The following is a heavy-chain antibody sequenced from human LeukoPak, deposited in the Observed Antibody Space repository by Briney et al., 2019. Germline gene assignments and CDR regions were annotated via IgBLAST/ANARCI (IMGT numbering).Heavy chain of an antibody. CDR2: IKQDGSEK. Sequence: GGSLRLSCAASGFTFSSYWMSWVRQAPGRGLEWVANIKQDGSEKYYVDSVKGRFTISRDNAKNSLYLQMNSLRAEDTAVYYCARDGYYYDSSGHSDWGQGTLVTVSS. CDR3: ARDGYYYDSSGHSD. V-gene: IGHV3-7*01. CDR1: GFTFSSYW. D-gene: IGHD3-22*01. J-gene: IGHJ4*02.